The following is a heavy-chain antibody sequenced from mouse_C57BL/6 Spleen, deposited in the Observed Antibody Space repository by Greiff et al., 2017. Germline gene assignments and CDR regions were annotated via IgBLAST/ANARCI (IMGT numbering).Heavy chain of an antibody. CDR1: GYTFTSYW. V-gene: IGHV1-50*01. CDR3: ARPSDYFDY. Sequence: VQLQQSGAELVKPGASVKLSCKASGYTFTSYWMQWVKQRPGQGLEWIGEIDPSDSYTNYNQKFKGKATLTVDTSSSTAYMQLSSLTSEDSAVYYCARPSDYFDYWGQGTTLTVSS. CDR2: IDPSDSYT. J-gene: IGHJ2*01.